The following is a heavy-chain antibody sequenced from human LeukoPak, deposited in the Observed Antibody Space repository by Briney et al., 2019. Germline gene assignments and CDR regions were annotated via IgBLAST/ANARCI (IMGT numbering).Heavy chain of an antibody. CDR2: INHSGST. Sequence: KSSETLSLTCAVYGGSFSGYYWSWIRQPPGKGLEWIGEINHSGSTNYNPSLKSRVTISVDTSKNQFSLKLSSVTAADTAVYYCARGANYGSGSYYKVWGQGTLVTVSS. J-gene: IGHJ4*02. D-gene: IGHD3-10*01. V-gene: IGHV4-34*01. CDR1: GGSFSGYY. CDR3: ARGANYGSGSYYKV.